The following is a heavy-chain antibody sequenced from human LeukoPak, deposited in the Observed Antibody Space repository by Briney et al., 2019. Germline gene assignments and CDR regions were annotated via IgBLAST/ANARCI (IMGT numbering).Heavy chain of an antibody. CDR3: ARERYSSGWYGWYFDL. V-gene: IGHV4-59*01. CDR1: GGSISSYY. J-gene: IGHJ2*01. CDR2: IYYSGST. D-gene: IGHD6-19*01. Sequence: PSETLSLTCTVSGGSISSYYGSWIRQPPGKGLEWIGYIYYSGSTNYNPSLKSRVTISVDTSKNQFSLKLSSVTAADTAVYYCARERYSSGWYGWYFDLWGRGTLVTVSS.